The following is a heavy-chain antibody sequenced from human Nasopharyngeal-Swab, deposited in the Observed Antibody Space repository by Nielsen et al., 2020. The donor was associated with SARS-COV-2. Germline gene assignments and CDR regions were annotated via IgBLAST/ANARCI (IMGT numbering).Heavy chain of an antibody. CDR3: ARGSTYYYDNTLSEIDY. V-gene: IGHV4-30-4*01. D-gene: IGHD3-22*01. Sequence: SETLSLTCTVSGGSISSGDYYWSWIRQPPGKGLEWIGYIYYSGSTYYNPSLKSRVTISVDTSKNQFSLKLSSVTAADTAVYYCARGSTYYYDNTLSEIDYWGQGTLVTVSS. CDR1: GGSISSGDYY. J-gene: IGHJ4*02. CDR2: IYYSGST.